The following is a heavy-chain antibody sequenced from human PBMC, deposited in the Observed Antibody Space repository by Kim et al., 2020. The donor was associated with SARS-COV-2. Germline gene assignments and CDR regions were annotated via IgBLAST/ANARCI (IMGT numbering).Heavy chain of an antibody. J-gene: IGHJ6*02. CDR1: GFTFDDYA. CDR3: AKDTWGGDGMDV. Sequence: GGSLRLSCAASGFTFDDYAMHWVRQAPGKGLEWVSGISWNSGSIGYADSVKGRFTISRDNAKNSLYLQMNSLRAEDTALYYCAKDTWGGDGMDVWGQGTTVTVSS. V-gene: IGHV3-9*01. CDR2: ISWNSGSI. D-gene: IGHD3-16*01.